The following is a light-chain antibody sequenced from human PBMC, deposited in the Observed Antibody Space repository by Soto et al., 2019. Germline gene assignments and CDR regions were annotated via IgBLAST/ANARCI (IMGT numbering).Light chain of an antibody. CDR2: GAS. V-gene: IGKV3-20*01. J-gene: IGKJ1*01. CDR1: QSINSDY. Sequence: EIVLTQSPGTLSLSSGERATLSCRASQSINSDYLAWYQQRAGQAPRVLIYGASSRATGIPDRFSGSGSGTDFTLTSSRREPEDFAVYYCQQYGTPPWTFGQGTKVEIK. CDR3: QQYGTPPWT.